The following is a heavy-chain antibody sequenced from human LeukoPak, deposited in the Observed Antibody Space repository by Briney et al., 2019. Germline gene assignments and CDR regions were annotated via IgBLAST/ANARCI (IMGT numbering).Heavy chain of an antibody. CDR1: GFTFNTYS. V-gene: IGHV3-33*08. CDR2: IWYDGSNK. J-gene: IGHJ4*02. Sequence: GGSLRLSCAASGFTFNTYSMNWVRQAPDKGLEWVAIIWYDGSNKFYADSVKGRFTISRDNSKNTLYLQMNSLRAEDTAVYYCARDDTVYFDYWGQGTLVTVSS. D-gene: IGHD2-2*02. CDR3: ARDDTVYFDY.